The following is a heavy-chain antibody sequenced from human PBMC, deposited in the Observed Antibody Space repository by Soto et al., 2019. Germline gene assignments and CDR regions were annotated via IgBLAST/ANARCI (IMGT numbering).Heavy chain of an antibody. V-gene: IGHV3-30*03. CDR1: GFTFSSYG. CDR3: AREIVIAVAADEDY. J-gene: IGHJ4*02. Sequence: PGGSLRLSCAASGFTFSSYGMHWVRQAPGKGLEWVAVISYDGSNKYYADSVKGRFTISRDNSKNTLYLQMNSLRAEDTAVYYCAREIVIAVAADEDYWGQGTLVTVSS. CDR2: ISYDGSNK. D-gene: IGHD6-19*01.